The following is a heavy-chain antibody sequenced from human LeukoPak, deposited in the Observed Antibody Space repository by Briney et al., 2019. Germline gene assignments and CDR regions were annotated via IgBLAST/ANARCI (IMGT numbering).Heavy chain of an antibody. J-gene: IGHJ3*02. Sequence: PGRSLRLSCAASGFTFSSYGMHWVRQAPGKGLEWVAVIWYDGSNKYYADSVKGLFTISRDNSKNTLYLQMNSLRAEDTAVYYCARSLYSSSWYGAFDIWGQGTMVTVSS. CDR1: GFTFSSYG. V-gene: IGHV3-33*01. CDR3: ARSLYSSSWYGAFDI. D-gene: IGHD6-13*01. CDR2: IWYDGSNK.